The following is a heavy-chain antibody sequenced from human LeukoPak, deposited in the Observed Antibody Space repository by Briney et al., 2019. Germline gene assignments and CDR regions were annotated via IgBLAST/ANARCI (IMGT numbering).Heavy chain of an antibody. D-gene: IGHD4-17*01. CDR2: ISSSGTTI. CDR1: GFTFSSYE. CDR3: ARSAGGGDLDY. J-gene: IGHJ4*02. Sequence: GGSLRLSCAASGFTFSSYEMNWVRQAPGKGLEWVSYISSSGTTIYYADSVKGLFTISRDNAKNSLYLQMNSLRAEDTAVYFCARSAGGGDLDYWGQGTLVTVSS. V-gene: IGHV3-48*03.